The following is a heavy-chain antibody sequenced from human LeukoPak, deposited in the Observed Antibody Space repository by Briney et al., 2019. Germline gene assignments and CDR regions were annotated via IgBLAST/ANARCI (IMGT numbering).Heavy chain of an antibody. CDR1: GGSFSGYY. CDR2: INHSGST. Sequence: SETLSLTCAVYGGSFSGYYWGWIRQPPGKGLEWIGEINHSGSTNYNPSLKSRVTISVDTSKNQFSLKLSSVTAADTAVYYCARVGGWLQSFFDYWGQGTLVTVSS. D-gene: IGHD3-16*01. V-gene: IGHV4-34*01. J-gene: IGHJ4*02. CDR3: ARVGGWLQSFFDY.